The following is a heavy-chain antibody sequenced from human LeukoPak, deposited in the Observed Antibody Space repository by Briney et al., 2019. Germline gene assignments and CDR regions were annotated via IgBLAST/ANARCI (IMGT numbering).Heavy chain of an antibody. CDR1: GYSFTSYG. D-gene: IGHD5-18*01. Sequence: GESLKISCKGSGYSFTSYGVGWVRQRPGKGLEWMGIIYPGDSDTRYSPSFQGQVTISADKSISTAYLQWSSLKASDTAMYYCARHTARRGYFDYWGQGTLVTVSS. V-gene: IGHV5-51*01. CDR3: ARHTARRGYFDY. J-gene: IGHJ4*02. CDR2: IYPGDSDT.